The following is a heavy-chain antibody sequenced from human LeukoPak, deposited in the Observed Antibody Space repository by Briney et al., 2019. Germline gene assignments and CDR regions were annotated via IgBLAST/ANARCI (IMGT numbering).Heavy chain of an antibody. CDR2: IRSDGNVT. CDR1: GFLFKSNG. CDR3: AKDHGFWSGYLF. Sequence: GGSLRLSCEASGFLFKSNGMHWVRQAPGKGLEWVAFIRSDGNVTKYLDSVKGRFTISRDNCETTLYLQVTNLRPDDTAVYFCAKDHGFWSGYLFWGQGTLVTVSS. J-gene: IGHJ4*02. D-gene: IGHD3-3*01. V-gene: IGHV3-30*02.